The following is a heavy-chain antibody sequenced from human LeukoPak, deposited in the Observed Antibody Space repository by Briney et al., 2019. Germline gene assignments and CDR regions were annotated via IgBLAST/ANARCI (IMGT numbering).Heavy chain of an antibody. D-gene: IGHD1-20*01. J-gene: IGHJ5*02. CDR1: GYTFTGYY. CDR2: INPNSGGT. V-gene: IGHV1-2*02. CDR3: AREHNWNRLWWFDP. Sequence: ASVKVSCKASGYTFTGYYMHWVRQATGQGLEWMGWINPNSGGTNYAQKFQGRVTMTRDTSISTAYMELSRLRSDDTAVYYCAREHNWNRLWWFDPWGQGTLVTVSS.